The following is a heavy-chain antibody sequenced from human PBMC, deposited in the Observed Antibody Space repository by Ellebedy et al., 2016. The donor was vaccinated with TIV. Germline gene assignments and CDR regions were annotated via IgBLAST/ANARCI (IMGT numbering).Heavy chain of an antibody. V-gene: IGHV1-2*04. J-gene: IGHJ4*02. D-gene: IGHD1-26*01. CDR2: INPNSGCT. CDR1: GYTFTGYY. Sequence: AASVKVSCKASGYTFTGYYMHWVRQAPGQGLEWMGWINPNSGCTNYAQKFQGWVTITRDTSISTAYMELSRLRSDDTAVYYCARDGGSYSDFDYWGQGTLVTVSS. CDR3: ARDGGSYSDFDY.